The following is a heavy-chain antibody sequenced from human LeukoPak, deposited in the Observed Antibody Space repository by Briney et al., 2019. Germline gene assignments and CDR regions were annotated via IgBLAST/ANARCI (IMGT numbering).Heavy chain of an antibody. CDR2: IKQDGSEK. D-gene: IGHD6-6*01. J-gene: IGHJ4*02. Sequence: GGSLRLSCAASGFTFSSYWMSWVRQAPGKGLEWVANIKQDGSEKYYVDSVKGRFTISRDNAKNSLYLQMNSLRAEDTAVYCCARMGEYSSSSYFGYWGQGTLVTVSS. V-gene: IGHV3-7*01. CDR3: ARMGEYSSSSYFGY. CDR1: GFTFSSYW.